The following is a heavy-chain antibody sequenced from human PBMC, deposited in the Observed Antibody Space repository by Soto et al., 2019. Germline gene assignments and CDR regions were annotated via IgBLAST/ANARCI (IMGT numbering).Heavy chain of an antibody. J-gene: IGHJ6*02. Sequence: EVQLVESGGGLVQPGGSLRLSCAASGFTVSSNYMSWVRQAPGKGLEWVSVIYSGGSTYYADSVKGRFTISRDNSKNTLYLQMNSLRAEDTAVYYCARDRGSSWYYYYGMDVWGQGTTVTVSS. CDR2: IYSGGST. CDR3: ARDRGSSWYYYYGMDV. V-gene: IGHV3-66*01. CDR1: GFTVSSNY. D-gene: IGHD6-13*01.